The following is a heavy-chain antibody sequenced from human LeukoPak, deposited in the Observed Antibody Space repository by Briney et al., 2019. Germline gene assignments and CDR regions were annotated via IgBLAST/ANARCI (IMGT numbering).Heavy chain of an antibody. CDR2: IGGLGEST. V-gene: IGHV3-23*01. D-gene: IGHD3-10*01. CDR1: GFTFSRFA. Sequence: PGGSLRLSCEASGFTFSRFAMTWVRQAPGKGLEWVSTIGGLGESTNYADSVKGRFTISRDNSKNTLYLQMNSLRPEDTAVYYCAKAIWVAATSSWFCLDYWGQGTLVTVSS. J-gene: IGHJ4*02. CDR3: AKAIWVAATSSWFCLDY.